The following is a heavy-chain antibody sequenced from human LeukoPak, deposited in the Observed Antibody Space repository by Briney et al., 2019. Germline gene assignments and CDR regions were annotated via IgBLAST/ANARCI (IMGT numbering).Heavy chain of an antibody. CDR1: GFTFSSHW. CDR2: INGDGNSR. D-gene: IGHD3-10*01. V-gene: IGHV3-74*01. J-gene: IGHJ4*02. Sequence: GGSLRLSCAASGFTFSSHWMHWVRQAPGKGLVWVSRINGDGNSRNYADSVKGRFTISRDNAKNTLYLQMNRLRAEDTAVYYCARDRDYYFDDWGQGTLVTVSS. CDR3: ARDRDYYFDD.